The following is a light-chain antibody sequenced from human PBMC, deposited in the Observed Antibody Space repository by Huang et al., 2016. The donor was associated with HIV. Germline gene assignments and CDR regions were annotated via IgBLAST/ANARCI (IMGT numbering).Light chain of an antibody. CDR1: QSVTSY. J-gene: IGKJ3*01. Sequence: EIVLTQSPATLSLSPGERATLSCRASQSVTSYLAWYQQKPGQAPRLLIYDASTRATGIPARFSGSGSGTDFTLTISSLEPEDFAVYYCQQRSNWPPRGTFGPGTKVDIK. V-gene: IGKV3-11*01. CDR3: QQRSNWPPRGT. CDR2: DAS.